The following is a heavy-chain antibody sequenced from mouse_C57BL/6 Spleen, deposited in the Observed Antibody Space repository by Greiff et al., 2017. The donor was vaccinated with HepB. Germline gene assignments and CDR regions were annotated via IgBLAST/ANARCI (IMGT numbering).Heavy chain of an antibody. J-gene: IGHJ3*01. CDR3: ARRGYDYAFAY. CDR2: IDPSDSYT. D-gene: IGHD2-4*01. CDR1: GYTFTSYW. Sequence: QVQLQQPGAELVRPGTSVKLSCKASGYTFTSYWMHWVKQRPGQGLEWIGVIDPSDSYTNYNQKFKGKATLTVDTSSSTAYMQLSSLTSEDSAVYYCARRGYDYAFAYWGQGTLVTVSA. V-gene: IGHV1-59*01.